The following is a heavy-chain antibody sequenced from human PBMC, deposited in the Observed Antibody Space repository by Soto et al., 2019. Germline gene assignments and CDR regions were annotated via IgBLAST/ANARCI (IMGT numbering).Heavy chain of an antibody. CDR1: GGSFSGYY. J-gene: IGHJ6*02. V-gene: IGHV4-34*01. CDR2: INHSGST. CDR3: ARGGCSGGSCYLHYYYYGMDV. Sequence: SETLSLTCAVYGGSFSGYYWSWIRQPPGKGLEWIGEINHSGSTNYNPSLKSRVTISVDTSKNQFSLKLSSATAADTAVYYCARGGCSGGSCYLHYYYYGMDVWGQGTTVTVSS. D-gene: IGHD2-15*01.